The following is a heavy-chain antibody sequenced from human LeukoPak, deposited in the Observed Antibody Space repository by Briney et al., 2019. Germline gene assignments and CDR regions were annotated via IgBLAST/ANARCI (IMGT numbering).Heavy chain of an antibody. V-gene: IGHV4-34*01. CDR1: GGSFSGYY. CDR3: ARRVLRYLDWSL. Sequence: SETLSLTCAVYGGSFSGYYWSWIRQPPGKGLEWIGEINHSGSTNYNPSLKSRVTISVDTSKNQFSLKLSSVTAADTAVYYCARRVLRYLDWSLWGQGTLVTVSS. CDR2: INHSGST. D-gene: IGHD3-9*01. J-gene: IGHJ4*02.